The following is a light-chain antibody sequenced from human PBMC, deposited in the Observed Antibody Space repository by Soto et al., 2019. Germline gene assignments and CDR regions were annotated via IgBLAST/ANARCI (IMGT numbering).Light chain of an antibody. CDR2: EDN. J-gene: IGLJ3*02. CDR1: SGSIASNY. Sequence: NFMLTQPHSVSESPGKTVTISCTRSSGSIASNYVQWYQQRPGSAPTTVIYEDNQRPSGVPDRFSGSIDSSSNSASLTISGLKTEDEADYYCQSYDSSFWVFGGGTKLTVL. CDR3: QSYDSSFWV. V-gene: IGLV6-57*04.